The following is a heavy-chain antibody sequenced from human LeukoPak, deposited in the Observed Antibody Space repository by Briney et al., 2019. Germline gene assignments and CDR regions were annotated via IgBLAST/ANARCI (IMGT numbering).Heavy chain of an antibody. Sequence: GESLRLSCEASGFTFRNYWIHWVRRAPGKGLVWISRIDNDGSDTIYADSVKGRFTISRDNAKNTLYLQMNSLRAEDTAVYYCARGGYHHGFDIWGQGTMVTVSS. CDR2: IDNDGSDT. CDR3: ARGGYHHGFDI. D-gene: IGHD5-18*01. CDR1: GFTFRNYW. V-gene: IGHV3-74*01. J-gene: IGHJ3*02.